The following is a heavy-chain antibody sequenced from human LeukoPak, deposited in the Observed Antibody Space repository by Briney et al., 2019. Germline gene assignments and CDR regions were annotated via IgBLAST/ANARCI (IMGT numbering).Heavy chain of an antibody. CDR2: IYHSGST. CDR1: GYSISSGYY. CDR3: ARVREYYYDSSGYIPYNWFDP. J-gene: IGHJ5*02. V-gene: IGHV4-38-2*02. D-gene: IGHD3-22*01. Sequence: SETLSLTCTVSGYSISSGYYWGWIRQPPGKGLEWIGSIYHSGSTYYNPSLKSRVTISVGTSKNQFSLKLSSVTAADTAVYYCARVREYYYDSSGYIPYNWFDPWGQGTLVTVSS.